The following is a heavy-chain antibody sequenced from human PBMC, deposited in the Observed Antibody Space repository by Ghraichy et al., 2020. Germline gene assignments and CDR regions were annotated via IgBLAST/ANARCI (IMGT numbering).Heavy chain of an antibody. CDR1: GGSISSSSYY. J-gene: IGHJ4*02. Sequence: SETLSLTCTVSGGSISSSSYYWGWIRQPPGKGLEWIGSIYYSGSTYYNPSLKSRVTISVDTSKNQFSLKLSSVTAADTAVYYCARHRNSSGWKHHCDYWGQGTLVTVSS. CDR2: IYYSGST. V-gene: IGHV4-39*07. CDR3: ARHRNSSGWKHHCDY. D-gene: IGHD6-19*01.